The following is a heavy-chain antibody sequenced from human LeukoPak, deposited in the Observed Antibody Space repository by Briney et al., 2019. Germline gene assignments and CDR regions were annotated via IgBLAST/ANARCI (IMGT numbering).Heavy chain of an antibody. Sequence: KVSCKASGGTLSSYAISWVRQAPGQGREWMGRVIPIFGIGNYAQKFQGRVTITADKSTSTAYMELSSLRSEDTAVYYCARRGYSGYDDYYYYGMDVWGQGTTVTVSS. D-gene: IGHD5-12*01. CDR1: GGTLSSYA. V-gene: IGHV1-69*04. J-gene: IGHJ6*02. CDR3: ARRGYSGYDDYYYYGMDV. CDR2: VIPIFGIG.